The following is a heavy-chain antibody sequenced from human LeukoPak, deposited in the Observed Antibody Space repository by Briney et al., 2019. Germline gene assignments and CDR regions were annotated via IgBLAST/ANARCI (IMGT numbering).Heavy chain of an antibody. Sequence: SETLSLTCDVSGYSIRTGYYWGWVRQPPGKDLEWSGSYYHSGSTYYNPSLQSRVNILVDTSKNQFSLSLTSVTAADTAVYYCARSYFSVGAFDIWGQGTMVTVSS. CDR1: GYSIRTGYY. CDR3: ARSYFSVGAFDI. J-gene: IGHJ3*02. CDR2: YYHSGST. D-gene: IGHD2/OR15-2a*01. V-gene: IGHV4-38-2*01.